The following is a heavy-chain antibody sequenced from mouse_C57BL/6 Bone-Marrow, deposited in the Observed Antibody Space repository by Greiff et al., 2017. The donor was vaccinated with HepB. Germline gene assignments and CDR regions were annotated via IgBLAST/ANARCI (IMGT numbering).Heavy chain of an antibody. D-gene: IGHD2-1*01. CDR1: GYAFSSYW. J-gene: IGHJ2*01. CDR2: IYPGDGDT. Sequence: QVQLKQSGAELVKPGASVKISCKASGYAFSSYWMNWVKQRPGKGLEWIGQIYPGDGDTNYNGKFKGKATLTADKSSSTAYMQLSSLTSEDSAVYFCARYGNYVFYFDYCGQGTTLTVSS. CDR3: ARYGNYVFYFDY. V-gene: IGHV1-80*01.